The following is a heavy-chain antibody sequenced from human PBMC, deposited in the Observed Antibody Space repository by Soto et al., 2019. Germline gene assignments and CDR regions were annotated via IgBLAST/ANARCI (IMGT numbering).Heavy chain of an antibody. V-gene: IGHV4-39*01. J-gene: IGHJ6*02. CDR1: GGSISSSSYY. CDR3: ARGRAGYFDYYYGMDV. Sequence: SETLSLTCTVSGGSISSSSYYWGWIRQPPGKGLEWIGSIYYSGSTYYNPSLKSRVTISVDTSKNQFSLKLSSVTAADTAVYYCARGRAGYFDYYYGMDVWGQGTTVT. CDR2: IYYSGST. D-gene: IGHD5-12*01.